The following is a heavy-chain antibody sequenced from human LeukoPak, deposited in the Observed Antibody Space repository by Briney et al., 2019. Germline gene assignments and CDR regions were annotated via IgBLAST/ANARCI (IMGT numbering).Heavy chain of an antibody. CDR3: ARDTGGGWSVD. CDR1: GGSVSSGSYY. J-gene: IGHJ4*02. Sequence: PSETLSLTCTVSGGSVSSGSYYCSLIRQPPGKGLEWIGYIYYSGSTNYNPSLKSRVTISVDTSKNQFSLKLSSVTAADAAVYYRARDTGGGWSVDWGQGTLVTVSS. V-gene: IGHV4-61*01. CDR2: IYYSGST. D-gene: IGHD3-16*01.